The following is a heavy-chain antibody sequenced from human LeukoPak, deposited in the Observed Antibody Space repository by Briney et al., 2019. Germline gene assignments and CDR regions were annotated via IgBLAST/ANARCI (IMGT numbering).Heavy chain of an antibody. D-gene: IGHD4-17*01. V-gene: IGHV7-4-1*02. CDR1: GYTFTSYA. J-gene: IGHJ6*02. CDR2: INTNTGNP. Sequence: ASVKVSCKASGYTFTSYAMNWVRQAPGQGLEWMGWINTNTGNPTYAQGFTGRFVFSLDTSVSTAYLQISSLKAEDTAVYYCARGFPPTDYYYYYGMDVWGQGTTVTVSS. CDR3: ARGFPPTDYYYYYGMDV.